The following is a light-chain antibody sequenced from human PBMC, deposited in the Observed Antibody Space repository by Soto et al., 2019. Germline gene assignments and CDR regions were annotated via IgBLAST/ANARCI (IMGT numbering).Light chain of an antibody. CDR2: AAS. J-gene: IGKJ4*01. Sequence: DIQMTQSPSSLSASLGDRVTITCRASQSISNFSNWVQHKPGNAPKVLISAASTLQSGVPPRFSGSESGTDFTLTISSLQPEDSASYYCQQYYNSVLTFGGGTKVDIK. V-gene: IGKV1-39*01. CDR1: QSISNF. CDR3: QQYYNSVLT.